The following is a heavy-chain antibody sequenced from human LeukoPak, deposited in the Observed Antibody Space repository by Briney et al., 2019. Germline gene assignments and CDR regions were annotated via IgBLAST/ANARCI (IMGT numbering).Heavy chain of an antibody. Sequence: GGSLRLACAASGFTLSSNGMHCDRQAPGKGLEWVAVIWYDGSNKYYADSVKGRFTISRDNSKNTLYLQMNSLRAEDTAVYYCARDEDLGYSFLYWGQEPLVTVSS. V-gene: IGHV3-33*01. J-gene: IGHJ4*02. CDR2: IWYDGSNK. CDR1: GFTLSSNG. D-gene: IGHD2/OR15-2a*01. CDR3: ARDEDLGYSFLY.